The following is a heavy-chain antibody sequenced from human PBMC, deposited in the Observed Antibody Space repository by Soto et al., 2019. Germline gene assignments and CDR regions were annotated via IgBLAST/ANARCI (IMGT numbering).Heavy chain of an antibody. CDR2: IIPIFGTA. CDR1: GGTFSSYA. D-gene: IGHD5-12*01. Sequence: SVKVSCKASGGTFSSYAISWVRQAPGQGLEWMGGIIPIFGTANYAQKFQGRVTITADESTSTAYMELSSLRSEDTAVYYCARASGYDSDYYYSGMDVWGQGTTVTVSS. J-gene: IGHJ6*02. V-gene: IGHV1-69*13. CDR3: ARASGYDSDYYYSGMDV.